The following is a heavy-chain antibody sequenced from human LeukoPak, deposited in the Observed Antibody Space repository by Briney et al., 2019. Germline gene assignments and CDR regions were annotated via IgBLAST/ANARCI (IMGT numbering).Heavy chain of an antibody. CDR3: ARDSIAAAGNYYFYGMDV. CDR1: GFTFSNYW. CDR2: IKHDGSEK. V-gene: IGHV3-7*05. D-gene: IGHD6-13*01. J-gene: IGHJ6*02. Sequence: GGSLRLSCAASGFTFSNYWMSWVRQAPGKGLEWAANIKHDGSEKYYVDSVKGRFTISRDNAKNSLYLQMNSLRAEDTAVYYCARDSIAAAGNYYFYGMDVWGQGTTVTVSS.